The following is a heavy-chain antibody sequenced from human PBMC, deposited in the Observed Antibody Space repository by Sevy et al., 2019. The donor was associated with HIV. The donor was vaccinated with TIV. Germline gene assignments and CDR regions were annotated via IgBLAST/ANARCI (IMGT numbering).Heavy chain of an antibody. CDR3: AKEIQRGGAFDN. J-gene: IGHJ3*02. D-gene: IGHD5-18*01. CDR1: GFTFSSYA. Sequence: GGSLRLSCAASGFTFSSYAMSWVRQAPGKGLDWISAVSGNGGHTYYADSGKGRFTISRDNSKNTLFLQMNSLRAEDTAVYYCAKEIQRGGAFDNWGQGTMVTVSS. V-gene: IGHV3-23*01. CDR2: VSGNGGHT.